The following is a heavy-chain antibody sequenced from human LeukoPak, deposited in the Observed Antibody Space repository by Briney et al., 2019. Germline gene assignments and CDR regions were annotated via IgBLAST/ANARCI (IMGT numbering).Heavy chain of an antibody. V-gene: IGHV4-31*03. CDR3: ARAFHSGCDLEGFDY. Sequence: SQTLSLTCTASGGSISSGGYYWSWIRQHPGKGLEWIGYIYYSGSTYYNPSLKSRVTISVDTSKNQFSLKLSSVTAADTAVYYCARAFHSGCDLEGFDYWGQGTLVTVSS. CDR2: IYYSGST. D-gene: IGHD5-12*01. J-gene: IGHJ4*02. CDR1: GGSISSGGYY.